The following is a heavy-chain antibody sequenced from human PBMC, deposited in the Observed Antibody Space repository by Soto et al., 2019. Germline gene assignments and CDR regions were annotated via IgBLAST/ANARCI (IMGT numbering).Heavy chain of an antibody. CDR1: GGTFNNFA. J-gene: IGHJ5*02. V-gene: IGHV1-69*01. CDR2: TIAFLDTV. D-gene: IGHD3-22*01. CDR3: ARVESTYFDSSGYYWFDP. Sequence: QVQLVQSGAEVKKPGSSVKVSCKASGGTFNNFAISWLRQAPGQGLEWMGGTIAFLDTVNYAQKFQGRVILTADESTGTAYMELSSLRSEDTAVYYCARVESTYFDSSGYYWFDPWGQGTLVTVSS.